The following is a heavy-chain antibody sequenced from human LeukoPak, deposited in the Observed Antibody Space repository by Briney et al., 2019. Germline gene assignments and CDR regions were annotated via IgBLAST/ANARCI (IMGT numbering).Heavy chain of an antibody. CDR1: GFTFSSYA. J-gene: IGHJ4*02. CDR3: AKLIAVSGDDDY. V-gene: IGHV3-23*01. D-gene: IGHD6-19*01. CDR2: ISASGDST. Sequence: GGSLRLSCAASGFTFSSYAMSWVRQAPGKGLEWVSAISASGDSTYYADSVKGRLTISRDNSRNTLYLQMNNLRPEDTAVYSCAKLIAVSGDDDYWGQGTLVTVSS.